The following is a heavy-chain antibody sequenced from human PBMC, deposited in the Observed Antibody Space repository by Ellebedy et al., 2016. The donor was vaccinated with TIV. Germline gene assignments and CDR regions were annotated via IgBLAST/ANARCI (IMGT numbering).Heavy chain of an antibody. CDR3: ARVFSLGTGPVGY. D-gene: IGHD1-26*01. Sequence: GGSLRLSXATSGFTFRNYWMTWVRQAPGKGLECVATINQDGSQVFYLDSVKGRFTISRDNANNSLYLHMNSLRADDSAMYYSARVFSLGTGPVGYWGQGTLVTVSS. J-gene: IGHJ4*02. CDR2: INQDGSQV. V-gene: IGHV3-7*01. CDR1: GFTFRNYW.